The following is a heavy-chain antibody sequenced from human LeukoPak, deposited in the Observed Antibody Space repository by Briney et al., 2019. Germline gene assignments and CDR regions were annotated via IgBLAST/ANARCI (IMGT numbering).Heavy chain of an antibody. J-gene: IGHJ5*02. CDR1: GGSISSYY. D-gene: IGHD1-1*01. CDR3: VRTTDNWLLWFDP. V-gene: IGHV4-59*08. CDR2: IYYSGST. Sequence: SETLSLTCTVSGGSISSYYWSWIRQPPGKGLEWIGYIYYSGSTNYNPSLKSRVTISVDTSKNQFSLKLSSVTAADTAVYYCVRTTDNWLLWFDPWGQGTLVTVSS.